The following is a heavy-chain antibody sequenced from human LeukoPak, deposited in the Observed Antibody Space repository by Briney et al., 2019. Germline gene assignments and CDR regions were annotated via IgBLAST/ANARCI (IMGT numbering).Heavy chain of an antibody. D-gene: IGHD6-13*01. J-gene: IGHJ4*02. Sequence: SETLSLTCSVSGGSINSHYWSRIRQSPGKGLEWIGYVFNGGSTNYNPSLKSRVTMSLDTSRDQFSLRLSSVTAADTAIYYCASRPADSTWYGVFDYWSQGTLVTVSS. CDR1: GGSINSHY. CDR3: ASRPADSTWYGVFDY. CDR2: VFNGGST. V-gene: IGHV4-59*11.